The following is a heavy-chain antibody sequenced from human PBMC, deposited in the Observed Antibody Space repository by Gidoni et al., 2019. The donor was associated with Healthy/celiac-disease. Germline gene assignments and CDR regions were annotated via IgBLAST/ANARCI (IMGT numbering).Heavy chain of an antibody. CDR1: GFTFSSYW. J-gene: IGHJ6*03. CDR2: IKQDGSEK. CDR3: ARGFGELITDYYYMDV. D-gene: IGHD3-10*01. Sequence: EVQLVESGGGLVQPGGSLRLSCAASGFTFSSYWMSWVRQAPGKGLEWVANIKQDGSEKYYVDSVKGRFTISRDNAKNSLYLQMNSLRAEDTAVYYCARGFGELITDYYYMDVWGKGTTVTVSS. V-gene: IGHV3-7*01.